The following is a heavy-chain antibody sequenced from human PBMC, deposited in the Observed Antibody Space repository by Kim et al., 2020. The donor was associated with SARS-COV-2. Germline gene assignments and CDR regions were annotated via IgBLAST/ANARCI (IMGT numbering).Heavy chain of an antibody. CDR3: ARAPYGSGIYYNYYFDY. J-gene: IGHJ4*02. CDR2: ISSSSSYI. Sequence: GGSLRLSCAASGFTFSSYSMNWVRQAPGKGLELVSSISSSSSYIYYADSVKGRFTISRDNAQNSLYLHMNSLRAEDTAVYYCARAPYGSGIYYNYYFDYWGTGTLVNVSS. V-gene: IGHV3-21*01. CDR1: GFTFSSYS. D-gene: IGHD3-10*01.